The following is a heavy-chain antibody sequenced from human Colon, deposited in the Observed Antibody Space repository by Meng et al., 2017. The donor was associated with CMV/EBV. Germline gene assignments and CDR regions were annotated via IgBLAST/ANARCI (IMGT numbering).Heavy chain of an antibody. CDR3: ARDLVTVVAGY. Sequence: ASVTVSCKASGYTFNTYGISWVRQAPGQGLEWMGWINTYNGNTDYAQKLQGRVTMTTDTSTSTAYMELRSLRSDDTAVYYCARDLVTVVAGYWGQGTLVTVSS. CDR1: GYTFNTYG. D-gene: IGHD2-21*01. CDR2: INTYNGNT. V-gene: IGHV1-18*01. J-gene: IGHJ4*02.